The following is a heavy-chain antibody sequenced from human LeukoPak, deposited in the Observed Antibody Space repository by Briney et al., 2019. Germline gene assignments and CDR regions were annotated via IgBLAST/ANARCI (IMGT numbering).Heavy chain of an antibody. CDR2: IKEDGSKE. CDR3: VRDEVAGPLKY. V-gene: IGHV3-7*01. CDR1: GFSFNSYW. D-gene: IGHD5-12*01. Sequence: GGSLRLSCAASGFSFNSYWMTWVRQAPGKGLEWVANIKEDGSKENYVDSVKGRFTISRDNAKNSQYLQMNSLRVEDTAVYYCVRDEVAGPLKYWGQGTLVTVSS. J-gene: IGHJ4*02.